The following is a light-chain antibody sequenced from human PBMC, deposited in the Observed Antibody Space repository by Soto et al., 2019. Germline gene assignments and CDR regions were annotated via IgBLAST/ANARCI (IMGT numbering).Light chain of an antibody. CDR1: QSISSY. CDR2: AAS. J-gene: IGKJ1*01. CDR3: QQSYSTPWT. Sequence: DIQMTQSPSSLSASVGDRATITCRASQSISSYLNWYQQKPGKAPKLLIYAASSLQSGVPSRFSGSGSGTDLTLTISSLQPEDFATYYCQQSYSTPWTFGQGTKVDIK. V-gene: IGKV1-39*01.